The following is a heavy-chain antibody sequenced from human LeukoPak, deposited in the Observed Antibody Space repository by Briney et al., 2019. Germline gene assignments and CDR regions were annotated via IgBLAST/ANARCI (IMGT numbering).Heavy chain of an antibody. J-gene: IGHJ4*02. Sequence: GSLRLSCAASGFTFNNYAMHWVRHAPGKGLEWVAVKSYDGSNKYYADSVKGRFTISRDNSKNTLYLQMNSLRAEDTAVYYCARDGGEQLDGPLDYWGQGTLVTVSS. D-gene: IGHD6-6*01. V-gene: IGHV3-30-3*01. CDR3: ARDGGEQLDGPLDY. CDR2: KSYDGSNK. CDR1: GFTFNNYA.